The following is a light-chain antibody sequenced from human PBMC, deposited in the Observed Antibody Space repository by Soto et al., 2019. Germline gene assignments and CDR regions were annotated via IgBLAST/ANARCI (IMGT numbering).Light chain of an antibody. CDR2: KAS. V-gene: IGKV1-5*03. Sequence: DIQMTQSPSTLSASVGDRVTITCRASQSISSWLAWYQRKPGKAPKLLIYKASTLQSGVPSRFSGSGSGTEFTLAISSLQPDDSATYYCQQYNDNWTFGQGT. CDR3: QQYNDNWT. CDR1: QSISSW. J-gene: IGKJ1*01.